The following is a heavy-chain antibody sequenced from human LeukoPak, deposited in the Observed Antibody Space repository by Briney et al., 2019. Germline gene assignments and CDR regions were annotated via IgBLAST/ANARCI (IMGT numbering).Heavy chain of an antibody. CDR1: GFTFSSYW. CDR2: IKQDGSEK. J-gene: IGHJ4*02. D-gene: IGHD3-3*01. V-gene: IGHV3-7*01. Sequence: GGSLRLSCAASGFTFSSYWMSWVRQAPGKGLEWVANIKQDGSEKYYVDSVKGRFTVSRDNAKNSLYLQMNSLRAEDTAVYYCARYGAYYDFWSGLTLDYWGQGTLVTVSS. CDR3: ARYGAYYDFWSGLTLDY.